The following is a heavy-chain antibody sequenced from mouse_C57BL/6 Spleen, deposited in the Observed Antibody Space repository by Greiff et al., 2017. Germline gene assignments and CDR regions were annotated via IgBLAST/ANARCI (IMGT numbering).Heavy chain of an antibody. CDR1: GFTFSDYY. D-gene: IGHD2-1*01. Sequence: EVHLVESEGGLVQPGSSMKLSCTASGFTFSDYYMAWVRQVPEKGLEWVANINYDGSSTYYLDSLKSRFIISRDNAKNILYLQMSSLKSEDTATYYCARVGVIYYGNYWYFDVWGTGTTVTVSS. V-gene: IGHV5-16*01. CDR2: INYDGSST. CDR3: ARVGVIYYGNYWYFDV. J-gene: IGHJ1*03.